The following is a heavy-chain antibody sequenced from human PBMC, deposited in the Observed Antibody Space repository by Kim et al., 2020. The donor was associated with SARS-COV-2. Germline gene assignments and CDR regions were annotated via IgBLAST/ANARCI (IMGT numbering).Heavy chain of an antibody. D-gene: IGHD4-17*01. CDR3: ACTTVVIY. J-gene: IGHJ4*02. CDR2: SSRYI. Sequence: SSRYIYSAESVKGRFTISRDNAKNSLYLQMHSLRAEDTAVYYCACTTVVIYWGQGTLVTVSS. V-gene: IGHV3-21*01.